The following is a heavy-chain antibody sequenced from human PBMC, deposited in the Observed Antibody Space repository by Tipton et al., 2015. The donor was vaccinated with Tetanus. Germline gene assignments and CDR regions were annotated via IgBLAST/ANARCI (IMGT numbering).Heavy chain of an antibody. CDR2: VYNSGGT. V-gene: IGHV4-39*01. CDR1: GGSINSGTYS. J-gene: IGHJ4*02. Sequence: TLSLTCTVSGGSINSGTYSWGWIRQPPGKGLERIGSVYNSGGTYYNPSLKSRVTISVDTSKNQFSLKLSSVTAADTAVYYCARIYDFWSGYYSDHWGQGTLVTVSS. D-gene: IGHD3-3*01. CDR3: ARIYDFWSGYYSDH.